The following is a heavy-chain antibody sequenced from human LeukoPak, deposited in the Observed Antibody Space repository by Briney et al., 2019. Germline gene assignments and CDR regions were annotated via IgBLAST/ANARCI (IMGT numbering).Heavy chain of an antibody. D-gene: IGHD6-13*01. CDR1: GFTFSRHN. J-gene: IGHJ4*02. Sequence: PRGSLRLSCAASGFTFSRHNRNWVRQAPGKGLEWVSYISIGSDTIYYADSVRGRFTISRDNAKNSLYLQMNSLRAEDTAVYYCVKGIVAAGGTVFDYWGQGIPVTVSS. V-gene: IGHV3-48*04. CDR2: ISIGSDTI. CDR3: VKGIVAAGGTVFDY.